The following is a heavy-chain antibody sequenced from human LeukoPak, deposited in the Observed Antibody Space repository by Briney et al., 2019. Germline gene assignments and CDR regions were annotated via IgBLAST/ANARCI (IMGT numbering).Heavy chain of an antibody. CDR3: ARARLFMTTVVTPAYWFDP. CDR2: IYYSGST. CDR1: GGSISSSSYY. D-gene: IGHD4-23*01. Sequence: PSETLSLTCTVSGGSISSSSYYWGWIRQPPGKGLEWIGSIYYSGSTYYNPSLKSRVTISEDTSKNQFSLKLSSVTAADTAVYYCARARLFMTTVVTPAYWFDPWGQGTLVTVSS. J-gene: IGHJ5*02. V-gene: IGHV4-39*07.